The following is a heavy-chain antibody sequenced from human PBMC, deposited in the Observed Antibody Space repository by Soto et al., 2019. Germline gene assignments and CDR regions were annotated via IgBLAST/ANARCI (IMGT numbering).Heavy chain of an antibody. J-gene: IGHJ5*02. CDR2: ISGSGGST. V-gene: IGHV3-23*01. D-gene: IGHD5-18*01. CDR1: GFTFSSYA. CDR3: AKTARGYSYGQGNWFDP. Sequence: GGSLRLSCAASGFTFSSYAMSWVRQAPGKGLEWVSAISGSGGSTYYADSVKGRFTISRDNSKNTLYLQMNSLRAEDTAVYYCAKTARGYSYGQGNWFDPWGQGTLVTVSS.